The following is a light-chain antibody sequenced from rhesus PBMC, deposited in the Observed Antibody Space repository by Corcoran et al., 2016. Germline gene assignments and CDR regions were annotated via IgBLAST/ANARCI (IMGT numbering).Light chain of an antibody. CDR3: QQYSSSPFT. CDR2: KAS. Sequence: DIQMTQSPSSLSASVGDTVTITCRASQSISSWLAWYQQKPGKAPKLLIYKASSLQSGFPSRFSGSGSGTDFTLTISSLQSEDFATYYCQQYSSSPFTFGPVTKLDIK. J-gene: IGKJ3*01. V-gene: IGKV1-22*01. CDR1: QSISSW.